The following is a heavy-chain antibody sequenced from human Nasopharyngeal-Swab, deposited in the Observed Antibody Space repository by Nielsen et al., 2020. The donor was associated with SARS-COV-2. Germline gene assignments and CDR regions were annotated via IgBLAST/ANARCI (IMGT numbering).Heavy chain of an antibody. CDR3: ARRYIDDGYFQH. Sequence: ASAKVSCKTSGYTFTIYYIHWVRQAPGQGLEWMGRIYGDSGDTDYAQKFQGRVTLTRDTSLRTAYMELSGLRSDDTAVYFCARRYIDDGYFQHWGQGTLVTVSS. D-gene: IGHD1-1*01. CDR1: GYTFTIYY. CDR2: IYGDSGDT. V-gene: IGHV1-2*06. J-gene: IGHJ1*01.